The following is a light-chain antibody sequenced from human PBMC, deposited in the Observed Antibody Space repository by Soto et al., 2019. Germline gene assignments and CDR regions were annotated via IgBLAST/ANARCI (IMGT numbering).Light chain of an antibody. CDR2: KNG. CDR1: TSNIGSNY. CDR3: AAWDDALRRPV. J-gene: IGLJ3*02. Sequence: QSVLTQPPSASATPGQRVTISCSGSTSNIGSNYVYWYQQLPGSAPKLLVYKNGQRPSGVPDRFSGSKSGTSASLAISGLRSDDESDYYCAAWDDALRRPVFGGGTKVTVL. V-gene: IGLV1-47*01.